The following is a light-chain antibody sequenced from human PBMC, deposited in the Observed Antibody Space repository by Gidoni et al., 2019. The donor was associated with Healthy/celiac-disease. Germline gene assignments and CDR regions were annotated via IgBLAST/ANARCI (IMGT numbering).Light chain of an antibody. J-gene: IGLJ3*02. Sequence: SSELPQDPAVSVALGQTVRITCQGDSLRSYYASWYQQKPGQAPVLIFYGKNNRPARIPDRFSGSSSGNTASLTITGAQAEDEADYYCNSRDSSGNHWVFGGGTKLTVL. CDR2: GKN. V-gene: IGLV3-19*01. CDR3: NSRDSSGNHWV. CDR1: SLRSYY.